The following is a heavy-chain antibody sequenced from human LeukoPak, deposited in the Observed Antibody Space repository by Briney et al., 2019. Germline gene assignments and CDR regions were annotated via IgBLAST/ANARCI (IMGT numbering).Heavy chain of an antibody. CDR1: GGSISNYY. D-gene: IGHD4-17*01. J-gene: IGHJ3*01. CDR2: IYDSGRT. V-gene: IGHV4-59*01. CDR3: ARRTVVLDD. Sequence: PSETLSLTCTVSGGSISNYYWSWIRQPPGKGLEWIGYIYDSGRTTYNPSLKSRVTLSVDTSENQFSLRLTSVTAADTAVYYWARRTVVLDDWG.